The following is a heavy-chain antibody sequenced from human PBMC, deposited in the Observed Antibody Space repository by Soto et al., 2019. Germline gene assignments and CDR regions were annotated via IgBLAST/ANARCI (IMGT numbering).Heavy chain of an antibody. V-gene: IGHV3-48*01. CDR1: GFTFSGYS. CDR2: ITSSSSTI. CDR3: ARDAWNDGRCDAFDI. J-gene: IGHJ3*02. Sequence: GGSLRLSCAASGFTFSGYSMNWVRQAPGKGLEWVSYITSSSSTIYYADSVKGRFTISRDNAKNSLYLQMNSLRVEDTAVYYCARDAWNDGRCDAFDIWGQGTMVTVSS. D-gene: IGHD1-1*01.